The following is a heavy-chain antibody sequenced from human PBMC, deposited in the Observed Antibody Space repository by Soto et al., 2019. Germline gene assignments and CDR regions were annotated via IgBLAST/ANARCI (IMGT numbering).Heavy chain of an antibody. Sequence: PGESLNISCKGSGYSFTSYLIGWVRQMPGKGLEWMGIIYPGDSDTRYSPSFQGQVTISADKSISTAYLQWSSLKASDTAMYYCARALSVPNYYYYGTDVWGQGTTVTVSS. CDR1: GYSFTSYL. CDR2: IYPGDSDT. D-gene: IGHD2-15*01. J-gene: IGHJ6*02. V-gene: IGHV5-51*01. CDR3: ARALSVPNYYYYGTDV.